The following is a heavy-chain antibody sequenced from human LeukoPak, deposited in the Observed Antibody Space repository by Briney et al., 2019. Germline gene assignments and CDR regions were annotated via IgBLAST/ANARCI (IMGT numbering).Heavy chain of an antibody. D-gene: IGHD3-22*01. Sequence: GASVKVSCKASGYTFTSYDINWVRQATGQGLERMGWMNPNSGNTGYAQKFQGRVTMTRNTSISTAYMELSSLRSEDTAVYYCARGHRGYDSSGYFGMDVWGKGITVTVSS. V-gene: IGHV1-8*01. CDR2: MNPNSGNT. CDR3: ARGHRGYDSSGYFGMDV. CDR1: GYTFTSYD. J-gene: IGHJ6*04.